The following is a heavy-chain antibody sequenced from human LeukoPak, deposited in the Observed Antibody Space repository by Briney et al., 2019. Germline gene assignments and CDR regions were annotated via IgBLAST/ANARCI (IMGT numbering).Heavy chain of an antibody. D-gene: IGHD6-13*01. CDR2: IWYDGSNK. V-gene: IGHV3-33*01. CDR1: GFTFSSYG. Sequence: PGGSLRLSCAASGFTFSSYGVHWVRQAPGKGLEWVAVIWYDGSNKYYADSVKGRFTISRDNSKNTLYLQMNSLRAEDTAVYYCARNQQLEHYYGMDVWGQGTTVTVSS. CDR3: ARNQQLEHYYGMDV. J-gene: IGHJ6*02.